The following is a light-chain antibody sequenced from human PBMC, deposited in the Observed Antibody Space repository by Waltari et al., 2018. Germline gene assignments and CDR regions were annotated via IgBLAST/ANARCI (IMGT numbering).Light chain of an antibody. J-gene: IGKJ2*01. CDR2: GAS. Sequence: EVVMTQSPATLSVSPGERATLSCRASQSVSSNLAWYQQRPGQAPRLLIYGASTRATGIPAKFSASGSGTEFTLTISSLQSEDFAVYYCHQYNSYSPYTFGQGTKLEIK. V-gene: IGKV3-15*01. CDR1: QSVSSN. CDR3: HQYNSYSPYT.